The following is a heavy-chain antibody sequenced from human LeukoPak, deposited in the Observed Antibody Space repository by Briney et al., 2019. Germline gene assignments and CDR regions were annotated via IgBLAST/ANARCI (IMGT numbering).Heavy chain of an antibody. J-gene: IGHJ6*03. CDR2: IIPIFGTA. D-gene: IGHD2-2*01. CDR3: ARGAGEDIVVVPAARGFYYYYMDV. CDR1: GGTFSSYA. V-gene: IGHV1-69*13. Sequence: ASVKVSCKASGGTFSSYAISWVRQAPGQGLEWMGGIIPIFGTANYAQKFQGRVTITADESTSTAYMELSSLRSEDTAVYYCARGAGEDIVVVPAARGFYYYYMDVWGKGTTVTVSS.